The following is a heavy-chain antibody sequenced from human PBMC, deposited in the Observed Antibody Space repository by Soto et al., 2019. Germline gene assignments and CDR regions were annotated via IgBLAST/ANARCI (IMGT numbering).Heavy chain of an antibody. CDR1: GGTFISYA. Sequence: SVKVSCKASGGTFISYAISWVRQAPGQGLEWMGGIIPIFGTANYAQKFQGRVTITADESTSTAYMELSSLRSEDTSVYFCARKEFTGYSSGWYYGYWGQGTLVTVSS. J-gene: IGHJ4*02. V-gene: IGHV1-69*13. D-gene: IGHD6-19*01. CDR2: IIPIFGTA. CDR3: ARKEFTGYSSGWYYGY.